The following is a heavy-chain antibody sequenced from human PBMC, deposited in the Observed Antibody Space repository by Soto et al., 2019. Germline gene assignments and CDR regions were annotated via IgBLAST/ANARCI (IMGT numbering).Heavy chain of an antibody. CDR3: SRGTYSPQRSGLHAVY. CDR2: ISSDGHHQ. J-gene: IGHJ4*02. V-gene: IGHV3-30*03. CDR1: GFSFNDYA. D-gene: IGHD2-15*01. Sequence: PGGSLRLSCATSGFSFNDYAMYWVRQAPGQGLEWVAIISSDGHHQFYLDNLRGRFTVSRDNSKKTLYLQMNSLRPEDTAIYYCSRGTYSPQRSGLHAVYWGQGTVVTVYS.